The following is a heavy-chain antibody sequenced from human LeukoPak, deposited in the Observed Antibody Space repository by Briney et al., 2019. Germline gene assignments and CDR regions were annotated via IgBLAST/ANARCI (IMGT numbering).Heavy chain of an antibody. Sequence: SETLSLTCTVSGGSISSSSYYWGWIRQPPGKGLEWIGSMYYSGSTYYNPSLKSRVTISVDTSKNQLSLELSSVTAADTAVYYCARHDYGDSGWFDPWGQGTLVTVSS. CDR1: GGSISSSSYY. CDR3: ARHDYGDSGWFDP. D-gene: IGHD4-17*01. CDR2: MYYSGST. J-gene: IGHJ5*02. V-gene: IGHV4-39*01.